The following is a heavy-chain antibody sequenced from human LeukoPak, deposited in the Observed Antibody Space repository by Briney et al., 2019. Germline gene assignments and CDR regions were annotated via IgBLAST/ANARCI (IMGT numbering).Heavy chain of an antibody. J-gene: IGHJ4*02. D-gene: IGHD3-10*01. CDR2: IYYSGST. CDR1: GGSISSSSYY. CDR3: ARRSMVRGVIIADY. Sequence: PSETLSLTCTVSGGSISSSSYYWGWIRQPPGKGLEWIGSIYYSGSTYYNPSLKSRFTISVDTSKNQFSLKLSSVTAADTAVYYCARRSMVRGVIIADYWGQGTLVTVSS. V-gene: IGHV4-39*01.